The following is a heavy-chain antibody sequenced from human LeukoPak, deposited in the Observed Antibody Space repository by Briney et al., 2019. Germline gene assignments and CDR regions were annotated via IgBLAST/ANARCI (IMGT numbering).Heavy chain of an antibody. CDR1: GFTFGNAW. D-gene: IGHD3-10*01. V-gene: IGHV3-15*01. CDR3: AKLFESGTYNNFFHY. Sequence: GGSLRLSCAASGFTFGNAWMTWVRQAPGKGLEWVGRIKSKTDGATTDYAAPVKGRFTISRDDSENTLYLQMNSLRPEDTAIYYCAKLFESGTYNNFFHYWGQGTLVTVSS. CDR2: IKSKTDGATT. J-gene: IGHJ4*02.